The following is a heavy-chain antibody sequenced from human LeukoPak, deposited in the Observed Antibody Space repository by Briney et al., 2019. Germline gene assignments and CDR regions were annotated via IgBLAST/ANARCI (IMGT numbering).Heavy chain of an antibody. CDR2: IYTTGTT. Sequence: SETLSLTCTVSGGSISSGSYFWSWIRQPAGKGLEWIGRIYTTGTTYYNPSLKSRVTISVDTSKNQFSLNLNSVTAADTAVYYCARAGNYRYYFDYWGQGTLVTVSS. CDR1: GGSISSGSYF. D-gene: IGHD1-7*01. J-gene: IGHJ4*02. CDR3: ARAGNYRYYFDY. V-gene: IGHV4-61*02.